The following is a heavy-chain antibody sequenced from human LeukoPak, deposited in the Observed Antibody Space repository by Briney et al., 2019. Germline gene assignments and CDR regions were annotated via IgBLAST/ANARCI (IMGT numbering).Heavy chain of an antibody. Sequence: GGSLRLSCAASGFTFTNYWMTWVRQAPGKGLEWAASINQDGSEKYYVDSVKGRFTISRDNAKNSLYLEMDSLRAEDTAVYYCARYRGGSGCYYARLAYWGQGTLVAVSS. J-gene: IGHJ4*02. CDR2: INQDGSEK. CDR3: ARYRGGSGCYYARLAY. V-gene: IGHV3-7*01. D-gene: IGHD3-22*01. CDR1: GFTFTNYW.